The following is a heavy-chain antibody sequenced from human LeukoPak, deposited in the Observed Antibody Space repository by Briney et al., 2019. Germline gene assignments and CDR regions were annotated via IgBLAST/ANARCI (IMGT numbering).Heavy chain of an antibody. Sequence: PGGSLRLSHAASGFNFSNYAVTGVRQAPGKGLEWVSLISNRGGTTYYADSVKGRFTISRDNSKNTLCLQMNSLRAEDTAVYYCAKEGPYCGGDCYGVFDYWGQGTLVTVSS. V-gene: IGHV3-23*01. J-gene: IGHJ4*02. CDR2: ISNRGGTT. CDR1: GFNFSNYA. CDR3: AKEGPYCGGDCYGVFDY. D-gene: IGHD2-21*02.